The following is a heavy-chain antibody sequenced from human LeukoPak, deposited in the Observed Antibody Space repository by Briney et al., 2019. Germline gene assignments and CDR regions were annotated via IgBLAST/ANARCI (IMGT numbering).Heavy chain of an antibody. CDR1: GRSFSGYY. CDR2: INHSGST. J-gene: IGHJ4*02. V-gene: IGHV4-34*01. D-gene: IGHD6-13*01. CDR3: ARLGYSSSWYQWPLDY. Sequence: PSETPSLTCAVYGRSFSGYYWSWIRQPPGKGLEWIGEINHSGSTNYNPSLKSRVTISVDTSKNQFSLKLSSVTAADTAVYYCARLGYSSSWYQWPLDYWGQGTLVTVSS.